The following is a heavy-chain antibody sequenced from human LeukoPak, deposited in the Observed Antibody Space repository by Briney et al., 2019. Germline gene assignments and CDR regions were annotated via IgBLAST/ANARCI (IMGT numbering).Heavy chain of an antibody. Sequence: ASVKVSCKASGGTFSSYAISWVRQAPGQGLEWMGGIIPIFGTANYAQKFQGRVTITADESTSTAYMELSSLRSEDTAVYYCARGKRMSTTPGDFDYWGQGTLVTVSS. V-gene: IGHV1-69*13. J-gene: IGHJ4*02. CDR1: GGTFSSYA. D-gene: IGHD1-1*01. CDR2: IIPIFGTA. CDR3: ARGKRMSTTPGDFDY.